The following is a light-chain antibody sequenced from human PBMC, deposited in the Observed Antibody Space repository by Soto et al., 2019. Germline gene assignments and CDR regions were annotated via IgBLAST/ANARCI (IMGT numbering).Light chain of an antibody. CDR1: RTIFYNSANKNY. V-gene: IGKV4-1*01. J-gene: IGKJ4*01. CDR3: QQYLKSPLS. CDR2: WAS. Sequence: DIVMTQSPDSLTVSLGVRAAINCQSSRTIFYNSANKNYLAWYQQKPGQPPKLLISWASVRESGVPDRFSGAGSGTNFTLTISNLQAEDVAVYYCQQYLKSPLSFGGGTKVDIK.